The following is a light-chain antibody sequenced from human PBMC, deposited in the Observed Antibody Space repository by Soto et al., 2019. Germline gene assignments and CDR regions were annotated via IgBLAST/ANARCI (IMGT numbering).Light chain of an antibody. CDR1: QSVTSN. V-gene: IGKV3-15*01. CDR2: GAS. CDR3: QQRGNRPPLT. Sequence: EIVMTQSPDTLSVSPGDGATLACRASQSVTSNLAWYQQQPAQAPRLLIYGASTRATDIPARFTGSGSGTEFTLTISSLQSEDFAVYYCQQRGNRPPLTFGGGTKVDIK. J-gene: IGKJ4*01.